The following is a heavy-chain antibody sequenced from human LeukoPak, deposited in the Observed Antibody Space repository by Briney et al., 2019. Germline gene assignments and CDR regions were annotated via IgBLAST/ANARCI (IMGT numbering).Heavy chain of an antibody. D-gene: IGHD3-10*01. J-gene: IGHJ5*02. CDR2: IYYSGST. CDR3: ARGFLGDLNWFDP. V-gene: IGHV4-59*01. Sequence: SETLSLTCTVSGGSISSYYWSWIRQPPGKGLEWIGYIYYSGSTNYNPSLKSRVTISVDTSKNQFSLKLSSVTAADTAVYYCARGFLGDLNWFDPWGQGTLVTVSP. CDR1: GGSISSYY.